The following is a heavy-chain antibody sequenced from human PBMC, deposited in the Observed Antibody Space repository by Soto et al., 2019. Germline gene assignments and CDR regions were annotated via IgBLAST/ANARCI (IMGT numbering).Heavy chain of an antibody. Sequence: ASVKVSCKASGFSFTGYYIHWLRQAPGQGLEWMGWINAHSGGTEYEQKFQGRVTLTRDTSISTAYMTLSSLRSDDTAIYYCAKDLTRQLAYWLDPWGQGTQVTVSS. CDR1: GFSFTGYY. J-gene: IGHJ5*02. V-gene: IGHV1-2*02. D-gene: IGHD6-6*01. CDR2: INAHSGGT. CDR3: AKDLTRQLAYWLDP.